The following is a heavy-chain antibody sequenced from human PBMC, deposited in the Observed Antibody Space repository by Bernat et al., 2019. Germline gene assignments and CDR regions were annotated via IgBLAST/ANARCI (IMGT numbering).Heavy chain of an antibody. Sequence: EVQLVESGGDLVQPGGSLRLSCAASGFTFSDYHMEWVRQAPGKGPEWVGRSKKKANSYTTEYAASVRGRFTISRDDSKNSLYLQMNSLKTEDTAVYYCARTGRGTFDTWGQGTMVTVSS. CDR1: GFTFSDYH. V-gene: IGHV3-72*01. J-gene: IGHJ3*02. CDR2: SKKKANSYTT. CDR3: ARTGRGTFDT.